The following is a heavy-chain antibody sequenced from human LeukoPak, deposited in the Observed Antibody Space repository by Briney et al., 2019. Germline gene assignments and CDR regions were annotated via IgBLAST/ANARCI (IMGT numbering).Heavy chain of an antibody. D-gene: IGHD6-13*01. J-gene: IGHJ4*02. Sequence: ASVKVSCKASGYTFTSYGISWVRQAPGQGLEWMGWISAYNGNTNYAQKLQGRVTMTTDASTSTAYMELRSLRSDDTAVYYRARDSSSCPDDYWGQGTLVTVSS. V-gene: IGHV1-18*01. CDR1: GYTFTSYG. CDR2: ISAYNGNT. CDR3: ARDSSSCPDDY.